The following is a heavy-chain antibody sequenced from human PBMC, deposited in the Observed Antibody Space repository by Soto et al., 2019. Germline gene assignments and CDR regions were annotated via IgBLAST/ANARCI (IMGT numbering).Heavy chain of an antibody. CDR2: MYHSGST. CDR1: GGSIGGGGGS. Sequence: PSETLCLTCGVSGGSIGGGGGSWSWIRQPPGKGLEWIGYMYHSGSTNYNPSLKSRVTILVDKSKNQFSLKLTSVTVADTALYYCARQGFGATHGLVDVWGQGTTVTVSS. D-gene: IGHD3-10*01. V-gene: IGHV4-30-2*01. CDR3: ARQGFGATHGLVDV. J-gene: IGHJ6*02.